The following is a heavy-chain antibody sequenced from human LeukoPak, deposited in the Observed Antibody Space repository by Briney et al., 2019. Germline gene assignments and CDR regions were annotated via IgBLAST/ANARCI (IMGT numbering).Heavy chain of an antibody. V-gene: IGHV1-2*02. CDR1: GYTFTGYY. J-gene: IGHJ3*02. CDR2: INPNSGGT. D-gene: IGHD6-13*01. CDR3: ARGAPSQQLVRDAFDI. Sequence: ASVKVSCKASGYTFTGYYMRWVRQAPGQGLEWMGWINPNSGGTNYAQKFQGRVTMTRDTSISTAYMELSRLRSDDTAVYYCARGAPSQQLVRDAFDIWGQGTMVTVSS.